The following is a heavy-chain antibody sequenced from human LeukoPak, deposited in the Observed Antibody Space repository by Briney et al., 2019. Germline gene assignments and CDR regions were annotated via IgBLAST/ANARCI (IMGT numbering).Heavy chain of an antibody. CDR3: ARVKVVGARDYGMDV. V-gene: IGHV3-53*01. J-gene: IGHJ6*02. Sequence: HPGGSLRLSCVASGFTFNNYAMHWVRQAPGKGLEWVSVIYSGGSTYYADSVKGRFTISRDNSKNTLYLQMNSLRAEDTAVYYCARVKVVGARDYGMDVWGQGTTVTVSS. CDR2: IYSGGST. CDR1: GFTFNNYA. D-gene: IGHD1-26*01.